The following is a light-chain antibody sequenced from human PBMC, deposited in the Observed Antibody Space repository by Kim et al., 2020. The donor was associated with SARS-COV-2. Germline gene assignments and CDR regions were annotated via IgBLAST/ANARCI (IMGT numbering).Light chain of an antibody. V-gene: IGKV3-20*01. CDR2: AAN. Sequence: SPGETATLACRASQSIVGDDLAWYQQKPGQPPRLLMFAANIRATGIPDRFGGSGSGADFTLTINGLEPEDFAVYFCQQYNESPRTFGPGTKVDIK. CDR1: QSIVGDD. CDR3: QQYNESPRT. J-gene: IGKJ3*01.